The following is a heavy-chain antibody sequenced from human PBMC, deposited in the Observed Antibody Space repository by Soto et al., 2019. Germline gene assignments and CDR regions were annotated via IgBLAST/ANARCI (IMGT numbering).Heavy chain of an antibody. CDR1: GLPVSTNY. CDR3: VRPLPSGQNFGMDV. J-gene: IGHJ6*02. Sequence: EVQLVESGGGLIQPGGSLNLSCAASGLPVSTNYMSWVRQAPGKGLEWVSVICNDGKTYYADSVKGRFTISRDASKNTLHLQMDSLRDEDTAVYYCVRPLPSGQNFGMDVWGQGTTVTVSS. V-gene: IGHV3-53*01. CDR2: ICNDGKT. D-gene: IGHD3-10*01.